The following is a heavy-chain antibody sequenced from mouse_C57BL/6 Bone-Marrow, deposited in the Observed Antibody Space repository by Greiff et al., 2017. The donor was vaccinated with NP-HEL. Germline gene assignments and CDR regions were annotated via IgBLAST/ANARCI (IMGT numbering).Heavy chain of an antibody. D-gene: IGHD1-1*01. J-gene: IGHJ4*01. Sequence: QVHVKQSGAELVKPGASVKLSCKASGYTFTSYWMHWVKQRPGQGLEWIGMIHPNSGSTNYNEKFKSKATLTVDKSSSTAYMQLSSLTSEDSAVYYCARGYYGSDAMDYWGQGTSVTVSS. CDR2: IHPNSGST. CDR1: GYTFTSYW. V-gene: IGHV1-64*01. CDR3: ARGYYGSDAMDY.